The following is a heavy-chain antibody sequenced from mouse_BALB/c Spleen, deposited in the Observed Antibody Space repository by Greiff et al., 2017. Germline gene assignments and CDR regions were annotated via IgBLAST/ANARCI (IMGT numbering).Heavy chain of an antibody. D-gene: IGHD1-1*01. J-gene: IGHJ3*01. Sequence: EVQRVESGGGLVQPGGSLKLSCAASGFTFSSYGMSWVRQTPDKRLELVATINSNGGSTYYPDSVKGRFTISRDNAKNTLYLQMSSLKSEDTAMYYCARNYGSPAWFAYWGQGTLVTVSA. CDR3: ARNYGSPAWFAY. V-gene: IGHV5-6-3*01. CDR1: GFTFSSYG. CDR2: INSNGGST.